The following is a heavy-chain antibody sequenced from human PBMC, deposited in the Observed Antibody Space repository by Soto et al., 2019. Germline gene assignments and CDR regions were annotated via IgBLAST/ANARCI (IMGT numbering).Heavy chain of an antibody. V-gene: IGHV3-7*03. CDR2: IKQDGSEK. J-gene: IGHJ4*02. CDR1: GFAFRSNW. Sequence: GSLRLSGSSSGFAFRSNWMSWVRQAPGKGLEWVANIKQDGSEKYYVDSVKGRFTISRDNAKNSLYLQMNSLRAEDTAVYYCATSGGGWLQPPVWGQGTLVTVSS. CDR3: ATSGGGWLQPPV. D-gene: IGHD5-12*01.